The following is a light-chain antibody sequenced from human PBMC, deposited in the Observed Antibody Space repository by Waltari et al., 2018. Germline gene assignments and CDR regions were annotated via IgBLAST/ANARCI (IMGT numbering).Light chain of an antibody. V-gene: IGKV3-11*01. CDR1: QSVSSY. CDR3: QQRSNWPPT. J-gene: IGKJ5*01. Sequence: EIVLTQSPATRSFSPGERATPPCRASQSVSSYLAWYQQKPGQAPRLLIYDASNRATGIPARFSGSGSGTDFTLTISSLEPEDFAVYYCQQRSNWPPTFGQGTRLEIK. CDR2: DAS.